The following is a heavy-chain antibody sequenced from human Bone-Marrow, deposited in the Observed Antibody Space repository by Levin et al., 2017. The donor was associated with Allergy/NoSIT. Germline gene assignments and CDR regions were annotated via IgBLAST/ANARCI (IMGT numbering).Heavy chain of an antibody. V-gene: IGHV4-39*01. D-gene: IGHD3-16*02. CDR3: ARPNRNY. CDR1: GGSITRSSYF. CDR2: IFYSGST. Sequence: PSETLSLTCSVSGGSITRSSYFWGWIRQPPGKGLEWIGNIFYSGSTYYNPSLKSRVTISVDTSTNQFSLKLSSVTAADSAIYYCARPNRNYWGQGTQVTVSS. J-gene: IGHJ4*02.